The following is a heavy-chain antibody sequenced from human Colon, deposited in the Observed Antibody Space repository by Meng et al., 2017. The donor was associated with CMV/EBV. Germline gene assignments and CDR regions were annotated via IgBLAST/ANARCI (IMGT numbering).Heavy chain of an antibody. CDR3: ASFDDSSGYDY. Sequence: GSLRLSCTVSGGSISSYYWSWIRQPPGKGLEWIGYIYYSGSTYYNPSLKSRVTISVDTSKNQFSLKLSSVTAADTAVYYCASFDDSSGYDYWGQGTLVTVSS. V-gene: IGHV4-59*12. CDR2: IYYSGST. CDR1: GGSISSYY. D-gene: IGHD3-22*01. J-gene: IGHJ4*02.